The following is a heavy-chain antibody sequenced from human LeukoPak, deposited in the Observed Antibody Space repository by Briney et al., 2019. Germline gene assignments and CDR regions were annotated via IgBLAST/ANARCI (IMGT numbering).Heavy chain of an antibody. CDR3: ARVLIIGGDYVSWFDP. D-gene: IGHD4-17*01. V-gene: IGHV3-72*01. CDR1: GFTFSDHY. J-gene: IGHJ5*02. CDR2: TRNKANSYTT. Sequence: GGSLRLSCAASGFTFSDHYMDWVRQAPGKGLEWVGRTRNKANSYTTEYAASVKGRFTISRDDSKNSLYLQMNSLKTEDTAVYYCARVLIIGGDYVSWFDPWGQGTLVTVSS.